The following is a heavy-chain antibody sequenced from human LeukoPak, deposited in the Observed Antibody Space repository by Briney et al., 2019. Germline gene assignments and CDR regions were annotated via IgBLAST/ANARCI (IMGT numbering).Heavy chain of an antibody. CDR1: GGSISSYY. CDR3: ASSGWYSSGSLPDY. Sequence: SETLSLTCTVSGGSISSYYWSWIRQPPGKGLEWIGYIYYSGSTNYNPSLKSRVTISIDTSKNQFSLKLSSVTAADTAVYYCASSGWYSSGSLPDYWGQGTLVTVSS. V-gene: IGHV4-59*08. J-gene: IGHJ4*02. D-gene: IGHD6-19*01. CDR2: IYYSGST.